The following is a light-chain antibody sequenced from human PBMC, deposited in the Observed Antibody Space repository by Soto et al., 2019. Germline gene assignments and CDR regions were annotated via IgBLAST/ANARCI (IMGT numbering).Light chain of an antibody. J-gene: IGKJ4*01. V-gene: IGKV1-39*01. CDR2: TAS. Sequence: DIQMTQSPSSLSASVGDRVTITCRASQNISNFLNRYQQKPGKAPNLLIYTASNLQGGVPSRFSGSGSGTEFTLTISSLQPDDFAAFYCLQSNSIPLTFGGWTKVE. CDR3: LQSNSIPLT. CDR1: QNISNF.